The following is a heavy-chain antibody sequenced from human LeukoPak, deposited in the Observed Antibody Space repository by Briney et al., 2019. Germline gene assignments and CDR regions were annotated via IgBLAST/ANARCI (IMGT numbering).Heavy chain of an antibody. D-gene: IGHD6-13*01. CDR3: ARQYSSSWYMSGYNWFDP. CDR1: GGSFSGYY. CDR2: INHSGST. V-gene: IGHV4-34*01. J-gene: IGHJ5*02. Sequence: SETLSLTCAVYGGSFSGYYWSWIRQPPGKGLEWIGEINHSGSTNYNPSLKSRVTISVDTSKNQFSLKLSSVTAADTAVYYCARQYSSSWYMSGYNWFDPWGQGTLVTVSS.